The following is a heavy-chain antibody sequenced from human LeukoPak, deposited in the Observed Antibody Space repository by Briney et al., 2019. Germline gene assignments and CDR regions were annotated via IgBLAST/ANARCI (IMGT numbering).Heavy chain of an antibody. CDR1: GFTVSSNY. D-gene: IGHD5-24*01. CDR3: TTVERWLLRSSPY. V-gene: IGHV3-66*01. Sequence: GGSLRLSCAASGFTVSSNYMSWVRQAPGKGLEWVSVIYSGGSTYYADSVKGRFTISRDNSKNTLYLQMNSLRAEDAAVYYCTTVERWLLRSSPYWGQGTLVTVSS. CDR2: IYSGGST. J-gene: IGHJ4*02.